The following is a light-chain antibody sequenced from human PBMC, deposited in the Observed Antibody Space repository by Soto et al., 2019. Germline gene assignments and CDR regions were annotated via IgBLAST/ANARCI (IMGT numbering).Light chain of an antibody. J-gene: IGKJ1*01. CDR2: GVS. Sequence: EIVLTQSPGTLSLSPGERATLSCRASQSINNKYLAWYQQEPGQTPRLLIHGVSIRDTGIPDRFSGSGSGTDFTLTISRLEPEDFAVYYCQLYSGSPWKFGQGTKVEIK. CDR1: QSINNKY. V-gene: IGKV3-20*01. CDR3: QLYSGSPWK.